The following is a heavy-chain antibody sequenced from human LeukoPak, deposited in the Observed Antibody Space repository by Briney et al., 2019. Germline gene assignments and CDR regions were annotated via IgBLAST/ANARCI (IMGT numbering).Heavy chain of an antibody. CDR1: GFIFSHYG. Sequence: GGSLRLSCAASGFIFSHYGMHWVRQAPGKGLEWVAVIWSDGSNRFYAGSVKGRFTISGDNAQNTVFLQMNSLRAEDTAMYYCARDAQRGFDYSNSLRYWGHGTLVTVSS. CDR2: IWSDGSNR. J-gene: IGHJ4*01. V-gene: IGHV3-33*01. CDR3: ARDAQRGFDYSNSLRY. D-gene: IGHD4-11*01.